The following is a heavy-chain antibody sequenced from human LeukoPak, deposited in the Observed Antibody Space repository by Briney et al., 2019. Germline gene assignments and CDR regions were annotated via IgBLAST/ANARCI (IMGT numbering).Heavy chain of an antibody. V-gene: IGHV3-23*01. CDR1: PFTFIGSA. J-gene: IGHJ4*02. Sequence: PGGSLRLSCVASPFTFIGSAASCVRPTLEKGLELISGISASGDATYYANSGKGRFTISRDNSQNPLFLKLNSLRADETAVYYCANSNLRLRVINYWGQGTLVTVSS. CDR3: ANSNLRLRVINY. CDR2: ISASGDAT. D-gene: IGHD5-18*01.